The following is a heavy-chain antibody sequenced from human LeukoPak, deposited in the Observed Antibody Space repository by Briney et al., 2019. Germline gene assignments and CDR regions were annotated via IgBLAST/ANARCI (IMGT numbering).Heavy chain of an antibody. CDR1: GGFISSGTYS. CDR3: AREGGNCSGGSCYSGAFDI. CDR2: IYNSGST. Sequence: SETLSLTCAVSGGFISSGTYSWTWMRQAPGKGLEWIGYIYNSGSTFNDPSLNSRVTISVDTSKNQFSLKLSSVTAADTAMYYCAREGGNCSGGSCYSGAFDIWGQGTLVTVSS. D-gene: IGHD2-15*01. J-gene: IGHJ3*02. V-gene: IGHV4-30-4*07.